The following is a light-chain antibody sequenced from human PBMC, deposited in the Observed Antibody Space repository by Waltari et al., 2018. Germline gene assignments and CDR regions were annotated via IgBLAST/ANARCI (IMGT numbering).Light chain of an antibody. CDR2: KDT. CDR1: VLAEQY. V-gene: IGLV3-27*01. Sequence: YDLTQPFSVSVSPGQTATITCSGDVLAEQYVRWFQQKPGQAPTLILYKDTERPSGNPERCSGSSSGSTVTLTIRGALLEDEADYHCHAAADNNWFFGGGTKLTVL. CDR3: HAAADNNWF. J-gene: IGLJ2*01.